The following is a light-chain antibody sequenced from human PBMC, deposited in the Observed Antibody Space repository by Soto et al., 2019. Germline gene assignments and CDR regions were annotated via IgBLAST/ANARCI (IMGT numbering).Light chain of an antibody. CDR2: GAS. Sequence: EVVMTQSPATVSVFPGEGVTLSCRASQTISTDLAWYQQKPGQAPRLLIYGASTRATGVPDRFSGGGSGTEFTLTISSLQSEDFAFYYCQQNNSYPLTFGGGTKVEIK. CDR3: QQNNSYPLT. V-gene: IGKV3-15*01. J-gene: IGKJ4*01. CDR1: QTISTD.